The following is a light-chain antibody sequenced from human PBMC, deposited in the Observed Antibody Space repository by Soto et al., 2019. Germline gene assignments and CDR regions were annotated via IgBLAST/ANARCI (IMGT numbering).Light chain of an antibody. V-gene: IGLV1-40*01. CDR1: SSDIGAGYH. CDR3: QSYDSSLSGYV. J-gene: IGLJ1*01. CDR2: GNT. Sequence: VLTQPPSVSGAPGQRVTISCTGSSSDIGAGYHVHWYQQLPGTAPKLLIYGNTNRPSGVPDRFSGSKSGTSASLAITGLQAEDEADYYCQSYDSSLSGYVFGTGTKVTVL.